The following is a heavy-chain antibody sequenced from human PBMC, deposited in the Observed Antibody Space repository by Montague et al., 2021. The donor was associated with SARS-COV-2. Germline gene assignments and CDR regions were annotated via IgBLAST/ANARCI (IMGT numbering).Heavy chain of an antibody. CDR3: ARDRGWDDWCGMDV. Sequence: SLRLSGAASGFILSSYEMNWVRQAPGKGLEWISYISSSGGGSTKHYTDXVKGRFTISRDNAKNSLYLQMNSLRVEDTAIYYCARDRGWDDWCGMDVWGQGTTVTVSS. CDR2: ISSSGGGSTK. J-gene: IGHJ6*02. CDR1: GFILSSYE. D-gene: IGHD2-21*01. V-gene: IGHV3-48*03.